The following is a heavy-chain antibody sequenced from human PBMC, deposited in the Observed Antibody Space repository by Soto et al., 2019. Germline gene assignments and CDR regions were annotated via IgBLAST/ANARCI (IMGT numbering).Heavy chain of an antibody. CDR2: IYYSGST. J-gene: IGHJ6*02. V-gene: IGHV4-59*01. Sequence: SETLSLTCTVSGGSISSYYWSWIWQPPGKGLEWIGYIYYSGSTNYNPSLKSRVTISVDTSKNQFSLKLSSVTAADTAVYYCARLRGYYGMDVWGQGTTVTVSS. CDR3: ARLRGYYGMDV. CDR1: GGSISSYY.